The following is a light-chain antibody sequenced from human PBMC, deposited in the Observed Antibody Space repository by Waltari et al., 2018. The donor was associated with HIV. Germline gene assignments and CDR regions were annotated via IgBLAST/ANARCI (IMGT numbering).Light chain of an antibody. J-gene: IGLJ2*01. CDR1: ELRDKY. CDR2: QDT. V-gene: IGLV3-1*01. CDR3: QVWDSTTAI. Sequence: SYELTQPPAVSVSPGQTASISCSGNELRDKYVCWYQQKPGQSPVVILYQDTRRPSGIPDRFSGSTSGNTATLTISGTQIMDEADYYCQVWDSTTAIFGGGTKLTVL.